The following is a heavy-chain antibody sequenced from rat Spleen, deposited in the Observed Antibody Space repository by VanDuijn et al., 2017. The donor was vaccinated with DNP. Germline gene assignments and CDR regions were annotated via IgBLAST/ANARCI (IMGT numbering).Heavy chain of an antibody. CDR3: ATDQRYTTDYFDN. Sequence: EVQLVESGGGLVQPGGSLKLSCAASGFTFRDHYMAWVRQAPMKGLEWVTSISPSGGGTYYRDSVKGRFTISRDNANHTLYLQMDSLRSEDTATYYCATDQRYTTDYFDNWGQGVMVTVSS. D-gene: IGHD1-6*01. CDR1: GFTFRDHY. V-gene: IGHV5-19*01. J-gene: IGHJ2*01. CDR2: ISPSGGGT.